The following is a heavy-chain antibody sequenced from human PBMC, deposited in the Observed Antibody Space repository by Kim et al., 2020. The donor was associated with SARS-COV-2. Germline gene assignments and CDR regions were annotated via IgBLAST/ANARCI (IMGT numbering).Heavy chain of an antibody. V-gene: IGHV3-23*01. CDR3: AKDRATSDY. D-gene: IGHD5-12*01. Sequence: GSTYYADSVKGRFTISRDNSKNTLYLQMNSLRAEDTAVYYCAKDRATSDYWGQGTLVTVSS. J-gene: IGHJ4*02. CDR2: GST.